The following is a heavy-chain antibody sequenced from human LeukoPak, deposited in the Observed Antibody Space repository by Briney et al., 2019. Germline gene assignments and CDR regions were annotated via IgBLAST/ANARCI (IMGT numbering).Heavy chain of an antibody. CDR3: ARAGQWFGELSFDFDY. Sequence: SETLSLTCTVSGGSISSYYWSWIRQPAGKGLEWIGRIYTSGSTNYNPSLKSRVTMSVDTSKNQFSLRLSSVTAADTAVYYCARAGQWFGELSFDFDYWGQGTLVTVSS. D-gene: IGHD3-10*01. CDR2: IYTSGST. J-gene: IGHJ4*02. CDR1: GGSISSYY. V-gene: IGHV4-4*07.